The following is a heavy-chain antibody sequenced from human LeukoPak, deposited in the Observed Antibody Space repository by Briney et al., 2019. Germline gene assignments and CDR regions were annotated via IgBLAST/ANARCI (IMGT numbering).Heavy chain of an antibody. CDR1: GFTFSNAW. CDR3: ATDFYDST. CDR2: IRSNSDGGTI. D-gene: IGHD3-22*01. J-gene: IGHJ5*02. V-gene: IGHV3-15*07. Sequence: GGSLRLSCATSGFTFSNAWMNWVRQAPGKGLEWVGRIRSNSDGGTIDFAAPVKGRFTLSRDDSKTTLYLQMNSLQTEDTAVYYCATDFYDSTWGQGTLVTVSS.